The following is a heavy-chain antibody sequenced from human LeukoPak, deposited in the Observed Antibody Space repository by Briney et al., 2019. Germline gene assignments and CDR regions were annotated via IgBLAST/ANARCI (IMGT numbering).Heavy chain of an antibody. D-gene: IGHD2/OR15-2a*01. CDR2: IKHDGSEK. V-gene: IGHV3-7*01. CDR1: GITFSTYW. CDR3: ARDPVIDY. J-gene: IGHJ4*02. Sequence: GGSLRLSCAASGITFSTYWMSWVRQAPGKGLEWVANIKHDGSEKYFVDSVKGRFTISRDNAKNSMYLQMNSLRVEDTAVYYCARDPVIDYWGQGTLVTVSS.